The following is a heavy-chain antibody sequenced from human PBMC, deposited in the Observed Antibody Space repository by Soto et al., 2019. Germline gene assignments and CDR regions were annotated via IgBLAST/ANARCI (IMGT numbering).Heavy chain of an antibody. Sequence: SGPTLVNPTQTLTLTCTFSGFSLSTSGVGVGWIRQPPGKALEWLALIYWSDDKRYSPSLKSRLTITKDTSKNQVVLTMTNMDPVDTATYYCAHSITMVRIPIYYYGMDVWGQGTTVTVSS. V-gene: IGHV2-5*01. CDR1: GFSLSTSGVG. CDR2: IYWSDDK. D-gene: IGHD3-10*01. J-gene: IGHJ6*02. CDR3: AHSITMVRIPIYYYGMDV.